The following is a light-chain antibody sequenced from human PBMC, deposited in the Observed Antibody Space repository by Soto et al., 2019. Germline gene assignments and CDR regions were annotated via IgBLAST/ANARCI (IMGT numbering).Light chain of an antibody. CDR1: QSVNNN. Sequence: EIVLTQSPATLSLSPGERATLSCRASQSVNNNVAWNQQRPGQPPRLLIYDAVYRPTGIPARFSGSGSGTDFTLTISSLESEDFAVYYCQHRSNWPVLTFGGGTKVDIK. V-gene: IGKV3-11*01. CDR3: QHRSNWPVLT. J-gene: IGKJ4*01. CDR2: DAV.